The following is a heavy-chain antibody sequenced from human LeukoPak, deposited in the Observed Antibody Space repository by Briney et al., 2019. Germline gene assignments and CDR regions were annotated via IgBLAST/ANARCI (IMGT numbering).Heavy chain of an antibody. Sequence: ASVIVSCKASGYTFTNYYIHWVLQAPGQGLEWMGLINPGGDNTDYAQNFQGRVTMTRNTSISTAYMELSSLRSEDTAVYYCARTQQLVLRSPLDPWGQGTLVTVSS. CDR1: GYTFTNYY. CDR3: ARTQQLVLRSPLDP. J-gene: IGHJ5*02. V-gene: IGHV1-46*01. D-gene: IGHD6-13*01. CDR2: INPGGDNT.